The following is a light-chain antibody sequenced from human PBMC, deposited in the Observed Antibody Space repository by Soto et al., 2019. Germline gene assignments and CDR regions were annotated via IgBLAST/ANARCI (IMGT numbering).Light chain of an antibody. CDR3: QQHVS. CDR1: QSVSSS. J-gene: IGKJ2*01. Sequence: EIVLTQSPATLSLSPGERATLSCRASQSVSSSLAWYQQNPGQAPRLLIYDASNRATGIPARFSGSVSGTDFTLTIGNLEPKDFAVYYCQQHVSFGQGTKLEIK. CDR2: DAS. V-gene: IGKV3-11*01.